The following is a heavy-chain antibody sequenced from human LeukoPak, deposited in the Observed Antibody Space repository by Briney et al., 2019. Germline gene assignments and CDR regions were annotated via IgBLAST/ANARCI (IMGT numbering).Heavy chain of an antibody. CDR1: GVTFSNYR. J-gene: IGHJ4*02. D-gene: IGHD6-19*01. Sequence: GGSLRLSCAAPGVTFSNYRLHWVRQAPGKGLVWVSRINTDGSSTAYADSVKGRFTISTDNSKNTLFLQMNSLRAEDTAVYYCARDPSGNLYFDYWGQGALVTVSS. V-gene: IGHV3-74*01. CDR3: ARDPSGNLYFDY. CDR2: INTDGSST.